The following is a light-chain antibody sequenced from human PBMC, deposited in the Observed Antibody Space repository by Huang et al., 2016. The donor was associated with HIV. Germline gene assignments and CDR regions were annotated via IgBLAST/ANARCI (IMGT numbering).Light chain of an antibody. Sequence: EIVLTQSPGTLSLSPGERATLSCRASQSISSRSLAWYLQKPGQAPTLLIHGASTRATDIPDRFSGSGSGTDFTLTISRLEPEDFAVYYCHQYGSPPFTFGPGTKVDIK. CDR2: GAS. CDR3: HQYGSPPFT. CDR1: QSISSRS. V-gene: IGKV3-20*01. J-gene: IGKJ3*01.